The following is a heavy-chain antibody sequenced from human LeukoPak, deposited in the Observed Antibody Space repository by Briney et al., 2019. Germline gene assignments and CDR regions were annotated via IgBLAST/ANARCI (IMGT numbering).Heavy chain of an antibody. D-gene: IGHD6-19*01. V-gene: IGHV3-23*01. CDR3: ARIRGAYSSSYFDL. Sequence: PGGSLRLSCAASGFTFSSYGMSWVRQAPGKGLEWVSAINGSGGSTYYADSVKGRFTISRDNSKNTLYLQMNSLRAEDTAIYFCARIRGAYSSSYFDLWGRGTVVSVSS. CDR1: GFTFSSYG. J-gene: IGHJ2*01. CDR2: INGSGGST.